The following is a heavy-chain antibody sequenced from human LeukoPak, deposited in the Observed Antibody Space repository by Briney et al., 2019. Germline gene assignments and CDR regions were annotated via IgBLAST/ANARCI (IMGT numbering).Heavy chain of an antibody. CDR1: GFTFSSYW. V-gene: IGHV3-7*01. J-gene: IGHJ6*03. CDR3: ASTQLQVRGVMYYYYYMDV. CDR2: IKQEASEK. D-gene: IGHD3-10*01. Sequence: GGSLRLSCAASGFTFSSYWMSWVRQAPGKGLEWVANIKQEASEKYYVDSVKGRFTISRDNAKNSLYLQMNSLRAEDTAVYYCASTQLQVRGVMYYYYYMDVWGKGNTVTVSS.